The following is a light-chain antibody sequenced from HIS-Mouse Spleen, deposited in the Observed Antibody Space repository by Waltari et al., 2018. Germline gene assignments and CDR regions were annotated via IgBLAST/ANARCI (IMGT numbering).Light chain of an antibody. V-gene: IGLV3-21*03. J-gene: IGLJ2*01. Sequence: SYVLTQPPPVSVAPGKTARITWGGNNIGSKSVHWYQQKPGQAPVLVVYDDSDRPPGIPERFSGSNSGNTATLTISRVEAGDEADYYCQVWDSSSDHVVFGGGTKLTVL. CDR1: NIGSKS. CDR3: QVWDSSSDHVV. CDR2: DDS.